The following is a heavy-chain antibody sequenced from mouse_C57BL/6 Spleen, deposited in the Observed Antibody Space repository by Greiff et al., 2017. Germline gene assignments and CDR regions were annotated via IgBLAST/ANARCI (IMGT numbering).Heavy chain of an antibody. J-gene: IGHJ4*01. V-gene: IGHV1-69*01. CDR2: IDPSDSYT. CDR3: ARGGGLPGYYAMDY. CDR1: GYTFTSYW. D-gene: IGHD2-4*01. Sequence: VQLQQSGAELVMPGASVKLSCKASGYTFTSYWMPWVKPRPGQGLEWIGEIDPSDSYTNYNQKFKGKSTLTVDKSSSTAYMQLSSLTSEDSAVYYCARGGGLPGYYAMDYWGQGTSVTVSS.